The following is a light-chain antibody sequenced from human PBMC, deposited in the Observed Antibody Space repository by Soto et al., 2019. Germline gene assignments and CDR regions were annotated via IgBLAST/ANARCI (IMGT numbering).Light chain of an antibody. CDR3: QQYNSYTIT. J-gene: IGKJ5*01. CDR1: QSISSW. V-gene: IGKV1-5*01. Sequence: DIQMTQSPSTLSSSLGARAALTCRASQSISSWLAWYKQKPGKAPQLLSYDASSLESGVPSRFRGSGSGTEFTLTISSLQPDDFATYYCQQYNSYTITFGQGTRLEIK. CDR2: DAS.